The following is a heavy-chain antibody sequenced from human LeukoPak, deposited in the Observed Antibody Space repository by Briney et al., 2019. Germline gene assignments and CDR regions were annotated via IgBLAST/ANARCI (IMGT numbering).Heavy chain of an antibody. CDR1: GYTFTGYY. Sequence: ASVKVSCKASGYTFTGYYLHWVRQAPGQGLEWMGWIHPNSGDTKYAQKFQGRVTMTRDTSISTAFMELSRLRSDDTAVFYCARFGTGAYDLWGQGTLVIVSS. V-gene: IGHV1-2*02. D-gene: IGHD2-8*02. CDR2: IHPNSGDT. CDR3: ARFGTGAYDL. J-gene: IGHJ5*02.